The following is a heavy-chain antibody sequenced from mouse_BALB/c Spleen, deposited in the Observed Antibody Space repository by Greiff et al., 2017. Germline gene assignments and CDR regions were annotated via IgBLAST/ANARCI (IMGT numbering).Heavy chain of an antibody. J-gene: IGHJ2*01. D-gene: IGHD1-1*01. Sequence: QVQLKQPGAELVMPGASVKMSCKASGYTFTDYWMHWVKQRPGQGLEWIGAIDTSDSYTSYNQKFKGKATLTVDESSSTAYMQLSSLTSEDSAVYYCARGDYYGSDYWGQGTTLTVSS. CDR1: GYTFTDYW. CDR3: ARGDYYGSDY. V-gene: IGHV1-69*01. CDR2: IDTSDSYT.